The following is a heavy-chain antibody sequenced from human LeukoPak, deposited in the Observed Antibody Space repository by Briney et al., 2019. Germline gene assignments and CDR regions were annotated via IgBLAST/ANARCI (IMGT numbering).Heavy chain of an antibody. Sequence: PGRSLRLSCAASGFTFSNYGMNWVRQAPGKGLAWVSAISDSGGSTYYADSVKGRFTISRDSSKNTLYLQMNSLRAEDTAVYYCAKDGFTWFGDLSYWYFDLWGRGTLVTVSS. CDR2: ISDSGGST. CDR3: AKDGFTWFGDLSYWYFDL. D-gene: IGHD3-10*01. J-gene: IGHJ2*01. CDR1: GFTFSNYG. V-gene: IGHV3-23*01.